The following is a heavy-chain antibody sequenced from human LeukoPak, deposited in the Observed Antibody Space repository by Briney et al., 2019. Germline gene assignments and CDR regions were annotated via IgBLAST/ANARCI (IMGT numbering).Heavy chain of an antibody. CDR3: AKLVPPPLYGMDV. J-gene: IGHJ6*02. CDR2: ISGSGGST. CDR1: GFTFSTYS. Sequence: GGSLRLSCAASGFTFSTYSMSWVRQAPGKGLEWVSAISGSGGSTYYADSVKGRFTISRDNSKNTLYLQMNSLRAEDTAVYYCAKLVPPPLYGMDVWGQGTTVTVSS. V-gene: IGHV3-23*01.